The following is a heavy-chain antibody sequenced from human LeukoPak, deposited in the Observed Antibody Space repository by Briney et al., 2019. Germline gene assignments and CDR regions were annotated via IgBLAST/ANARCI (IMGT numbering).Heavy chain of an antibody. CDR3: ARHVGNSGSGSYLTYFDY. Sequence: PSETLSLTCTVSGGSTSSYYWSWIRQPPGKGLEWIGHIYYSGSTHYNPSLKSRVTISVDTSKNQFSLKLSSVTAADTAVYYCARHVGNSGSGSYLTYFDYWGQGTLATVSS. CDR1: GGSTSSYY. CDR2: IYYSGST. D-gene: IGHD3-10*01. V-gene: IGHV4-59*08. J-gene: IGHJ4*02.